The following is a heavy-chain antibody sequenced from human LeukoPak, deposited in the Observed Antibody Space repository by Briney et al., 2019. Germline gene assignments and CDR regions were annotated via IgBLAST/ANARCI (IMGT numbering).Heavy chain of an antibody. Sequence: SSETLSLTCAVYGGSFSGYYWSWIRQPPGKGLEWIGEINHSGSTNYNPSLKSRVTISVDTSKNQFSLKLSSVTAADTAVYYCARHPKEYGSGSNTGAFDIWGQGTMVTVSS. CDR1: GGSFSGYY. CDR2: INHSGST. J-gene: IGHJ3*02. V-gene: IGHV4-34*01. CDR3: ARHPKEYGSGSNTGAFDI. D-gene: IGHD3-10*01.